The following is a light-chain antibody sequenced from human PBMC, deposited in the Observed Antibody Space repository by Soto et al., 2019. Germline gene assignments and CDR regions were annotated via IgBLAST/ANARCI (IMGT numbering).Light chain of an antibody. CDR1: SSDVGGYNY. CDR3: CSYAGSSTLVL. CDR2: DVS. Sequence: QSALTQPASVSGSPGQSITISCTGTSSDVGGYNYVSWYQQHPGKAPKLMIYDVSDRPSGVSNRFSGSKSGTTASLTISGLQAEDEADYYCCSYAGSSTLVLFGGGTKLTVL. J-gene: IGLJ2*01. V-gene: IGLV2-14*01.